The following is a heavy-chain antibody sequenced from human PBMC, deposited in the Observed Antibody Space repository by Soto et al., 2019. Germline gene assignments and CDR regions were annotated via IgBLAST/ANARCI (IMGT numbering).Heavy chain of an antibody. V-gene: IGHV3-33*01. CDR2: IWYDGSNK. J-gene: IGHJ6*02. CDR3: ARDLRGHCNNGVCYTYNYYYGMDV. CDR1: GFTFSSYG. D-gene: IGHD2-8*01. Sequence: GGSLRLSCAASGFTFSSYGMHWVRQAPGKGLEWVAVIWYDGSNKYYADSVKGRFTISRDNSKNTLYLQMNSLSAEDTAMYYCARDLRGHCNNGVCYTYNYYYGMDVWGQGTTVTVSS.